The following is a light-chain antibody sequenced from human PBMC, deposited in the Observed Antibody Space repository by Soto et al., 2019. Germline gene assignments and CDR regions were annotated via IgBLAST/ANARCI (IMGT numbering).Light chain of an antibody. Sequence: EILMTQYPATLSVSPGERATLSCRASQSVSSNLAWYQQKPGQAPRLLVYGASTRATGIPVRFSGSGSGTESTLTISSLQSEDFAVYYCQQYNNWPETFGQGTKVDI. V-gene: IGKV3-15*01. CDR3: QQYNNWPET. J-gene: IGKJ1*01. CDR2: GAS. CDR1: QSVSSN.